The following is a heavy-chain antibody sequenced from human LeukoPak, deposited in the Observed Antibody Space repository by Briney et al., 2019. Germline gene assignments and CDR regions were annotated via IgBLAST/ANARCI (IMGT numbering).Heavy chain of an antibody. V-gene: IGHV3-21*01. CDR2: ISSSSYI. D-gene: IGHD6-19*01. J-gene: IGHJ4*02. CDR1: GFTFSSYS. Sequence: GGSLRLSCAASGFTFSSYSMNWVRQAPGKGLEWVSSISSSSYIYYADSVKGRFTISRDNAKNSLYLQMNSLRAEDTAVYYCARDERSIAVAGSAVDYWGQGTLVTVSS. CDR3: ARDERSIAVAGSAVDY.